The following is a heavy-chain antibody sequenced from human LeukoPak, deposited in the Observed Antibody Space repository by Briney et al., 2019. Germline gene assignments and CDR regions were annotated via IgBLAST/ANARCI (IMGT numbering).Heavy chain of an antibody. CDR3: AREDLGYCSGGSCYETSFMDV. J-gene: IGHJ6*02. CDR1: GGTFSSYG. Sequence: ASVKVSCKASGGTFSSYGISWVRQAPGQGLEWMGGIIPIFGTANYAQKFQGRVTITADESTSTAYMELSSLRSEDTAVYYCAREDLGYCSGGSCYETSFMDVWGQGTTVTVSS. CDR2: IIPIFGTA. V-gene: IGHV1-69*13. D-gene: IGHD2-15*01.